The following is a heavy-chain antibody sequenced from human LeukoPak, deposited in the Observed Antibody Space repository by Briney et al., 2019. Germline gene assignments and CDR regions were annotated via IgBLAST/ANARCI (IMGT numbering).Heavy chain of an antibody. CDR3: ARGLGYCSGGSCPL. D-gene: IGHD2-15*01. CDR2: INPNSGGT. CDR1: GYTFTGYY. J-gene: IGHJ4*02. V-gene: IGHV1-2*02. Sequence: PWASVKVSCKASGYTFTGYYMHWVRQAPGQGLEWMGWINPNSGGTNYAQKFQGRVTMTRDTSISTAYMELSRLRSDDTAVYYCARGLGYCSGGSCPLWGQGTLVTVSS.